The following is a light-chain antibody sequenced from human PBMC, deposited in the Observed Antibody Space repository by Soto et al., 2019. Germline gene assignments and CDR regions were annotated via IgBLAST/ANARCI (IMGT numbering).Light chain of an antibody. V-gene: IGLV1-44*01. CDR3: AAWDDSLNGVV. CDR1: SSNIGRNT. CDR2: TNN. J-gene: IGLJ2*01. Sequence: QSVLTQPPSASGTPGQRVTISCSGSSSNIGRNTVNWYQQLPGTAPNLLIYTNNQRPSAVPDRFSGSKSGTSASLAIGGLQSEDEDDYYCAAWDDSLNGVVFGGGTKVTVL.